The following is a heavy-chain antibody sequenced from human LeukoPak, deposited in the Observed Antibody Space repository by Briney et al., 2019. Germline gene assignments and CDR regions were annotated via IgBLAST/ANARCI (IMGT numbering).Heavy chain of an antibody. D-gene: IGHD3-22*01. Sequence: GGSLRLSCAASGFTFSSYSMNWVRQAPGKGLEWVSSISSSSSYIYYADSVKGRFTIFRDNAKNSLYLQMNSLRAEDTAVYYCARDHYDSSGSPQAGGRNYWGQGTLVTVSS. J-gene: IGHJ4*02. CDR3: ARDHYDSSGSPQAGGRNY. CDR1: GFTFSSYS. CDR2: ISSSSSYI. V-gene: IGHV3-21*01.